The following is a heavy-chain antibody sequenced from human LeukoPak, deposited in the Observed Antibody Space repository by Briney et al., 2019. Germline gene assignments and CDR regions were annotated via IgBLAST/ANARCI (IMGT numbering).Heavy chain of an antibody. D-gene: IGHD2-21*01. CDR2: IIPIFGTA. Sequence: SVKVSCKASGGTFSSYAISCVRQAPGQGLEWMGGIIPIFGTANYAQKFQGRVTITADESTSTAYMELSSLRSEDTAVYYCARGVTYCGGDCYGYWGQGTLVTVSS. CDR3: ARGVTYCGGDCYGY. J-gene: IGHJ4*02. V-gene: IGHV1-69*13. CDR1: GGTFSSYA.